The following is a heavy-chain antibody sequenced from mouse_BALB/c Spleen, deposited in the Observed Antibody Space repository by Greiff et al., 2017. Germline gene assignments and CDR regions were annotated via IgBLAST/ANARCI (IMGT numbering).Heavy chain of an antibody. CDR3: ARSPAYYGNYGGAMDY. CDR2: IDPSDSYT. CDR1: GYTFTSYW. D-gene: IGHD2-10*01. Sequence: VQLQQSGAELVKPGASVKLSCKASGYTFTSYWMHWVKQRPGQGLEWIGEIDPSDSYTNYNQKFKGKATLTVDKSSNTAYMQLSSLTSEDSAVYYCARSPAYYGNYGGAMDYWGQGTSVTVSS. V-gene: IGHV1-69*02. J-gene: IGHJ4*01.